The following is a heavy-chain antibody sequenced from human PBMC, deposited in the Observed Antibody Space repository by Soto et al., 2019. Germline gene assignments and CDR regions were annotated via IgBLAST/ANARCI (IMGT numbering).Heavy chain of an antibody. V-gene: IGHV4-39*01. D-gene: IGHD1-20*01. CDR3: TRSYNWNDYYFDP. J-gene: IGHJ5*02. CDR1: GGSIRVQSYY. Sequence: SETLSLTCTVSGGSIRVQSYYWTWMGQTPGKGLEWVGSSYYSGTSYFNPALKGRVTISVDTSTNQFSLRLTSVTAADTAVYYCTRSYNWNDYYFDPWGQGTLVTVSS. CDR2: SYYSGTS.